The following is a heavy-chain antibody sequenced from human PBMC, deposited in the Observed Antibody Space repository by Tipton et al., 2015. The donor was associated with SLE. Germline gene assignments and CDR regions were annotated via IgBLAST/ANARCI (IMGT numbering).Heavy chain of an antibody. V-gene: IGHV4-59*01. J-gene: IGHJ3*02. Sequence: TLSLTCTVSGGSINSYYWSWIRQPPGKGLEWIGYIYYSGSTNYNPSLKSRVTISVDTSKNQFSLKLGSVTAADTAVYYCARDSSGWYDPSVRAFDIWGQGTMVTVSS. CDR2: IYYSGST. CDR1: GGSINSYY. CDR3: ARDSSGWYDPSVRAFDI. D-gene: IGHD6-19*01.